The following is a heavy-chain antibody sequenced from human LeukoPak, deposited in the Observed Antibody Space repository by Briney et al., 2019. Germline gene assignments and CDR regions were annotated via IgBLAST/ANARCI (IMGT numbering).Heavy chain of an antibody. CDR2: FDPEDGGT. J-gene: IGHJ4*02. V-gene: IGHV1-24*01. CDR1: GYTLTELS. CDR3: ATAFGDGYNLDY. Sequence: ASVKVSCKVSGYTLTELSMHWVRQAPGKGLEWMGGFDPEDGGTIYAQKFQGRVTMTEDTSTDTAYMELSSLRSEDTAVYYCATAFGDGYNLDYWGQGTLVTVSS. D-gene: IGHD5-24*01.